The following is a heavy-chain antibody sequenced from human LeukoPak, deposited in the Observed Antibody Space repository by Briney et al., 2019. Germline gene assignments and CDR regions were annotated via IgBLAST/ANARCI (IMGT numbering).Heavy chain of an antibody. V-gene: IGHV7-4-1*02. CDR3: ARPIAAAGTGEVGY. CDR1: GYTFTSYA. Sequence: ASVKVSCKASGYTFTSYAMNWVRQAPGQGLEWMGWINTNTGNPTYAQGFTGRFVFSLDTSVSTAYLQISSLKAEDTDVYYCARPIAAAGTGEVGYWGQGTLVTVSS. J-gene: IGHJ4*02. D-gene: IGHD6-13*01. CDR2: INTNTGNP.